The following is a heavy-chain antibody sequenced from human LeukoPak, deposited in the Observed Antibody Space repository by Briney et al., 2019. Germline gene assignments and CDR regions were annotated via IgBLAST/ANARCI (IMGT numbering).Heavy chain of an antibody. CDR1: GYTFTSYG. CDR3: ARGRVSPARQFHYYYYMDV. D-gene: IGHD6-6*01. J-gene: IGHJ6*03. V-gene: IGHV1-18*01. CDR2: ISAYNGNT. Sequence: GASVKVSCKASGYTFTSYGTSWVRQAPGQGLEWMGWISAYNGNTNYAQKLQGRVTMTTDTSTSTAYMELRSLRSDDTAVYYCARGRVSPARQFHYYYYMDVWGKGTTVTVSS.